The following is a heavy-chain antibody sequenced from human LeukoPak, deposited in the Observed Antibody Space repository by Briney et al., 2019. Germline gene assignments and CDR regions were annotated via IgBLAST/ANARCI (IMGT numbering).Heavy chain of an antibody. Sequence: SETLSLTCTVSGGSINNYYWYWMRQPPRKGLELIAYSYYSGNANYNPSLESRVTISVDTSMNQFSLKVSSVTAADTAVYYCAKGGPEASAGLSWFDPWGQGILVTVSS. D-gene: IGHD1-14*01. CDR1: GGSINNYY. V-gene: IGHV4-59*01. CDR2: SYYSGNA. CDR3: AKGGPEASAGLSWFDP. J-gene: IGHJ5*02.